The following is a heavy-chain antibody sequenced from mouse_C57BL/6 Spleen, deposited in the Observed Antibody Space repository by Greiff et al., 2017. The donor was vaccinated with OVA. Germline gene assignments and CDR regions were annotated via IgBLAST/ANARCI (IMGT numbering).Heavy chain of an antibody. CDR2: ISDGGSYT. Sequence: EVKLVESGGGLVKPGGSLKLSCAASGFTFSSYAMSWVRQTPEKRLEWVATISDGGSYTYYPDNVKGRFTISRDNAKNNRYLQMSHLKSEDTAMYYCARGGDYAMDYWGQGTSVTVSS. CDR1: GFTFSSYA. V-gene: IGHV5-4*03. CDR3: ARGGDYAMDY. J-gene: IGHJ4*01.